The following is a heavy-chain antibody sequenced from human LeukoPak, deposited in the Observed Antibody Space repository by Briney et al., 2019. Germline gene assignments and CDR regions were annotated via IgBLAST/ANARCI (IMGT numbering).Heavy chain of an antibody. Sequence: PGGSLRLSCAASGFTFSSYAMSWVRQAPGKGLEWLSAISGSGGSTYYADSVKGRFTISRDNSKNTLYLQMNSLRAEDTAVYYCAKDRVGYCSSTSCLWPVDYWGQGTLVTVSS. D-gene: IGHD2-2*01. CDR1: GFTFSSYA. V-gene: IGHV3-23*01. J-gene: IGHJ4*02. CDR2: ISGSGGST. CDR3: AKDRVGYCSSTSCLWPVDY.